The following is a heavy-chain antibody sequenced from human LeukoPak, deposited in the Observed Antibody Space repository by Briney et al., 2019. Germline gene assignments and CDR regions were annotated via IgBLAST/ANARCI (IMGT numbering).Heavy chain of an antibody. V-gene: IGHV4-59*12. CDR3: ARVSSGHYYYYYMDV. J-gene: IGHJ6*03. CDR2: VYYSGST. CDR1: GGSINSDY. D-gene: IGHD6-19*01. Sequence: SETLSLTCTVSGGSINSDYWGWIRQPPEKTLEWIGFVYYSGSTDYNPSLKSRVTISVDTSKNQFSLKLSSVTAADTAVYYCARVSSGHYYYYYMDVWGKGTTVTVSS.